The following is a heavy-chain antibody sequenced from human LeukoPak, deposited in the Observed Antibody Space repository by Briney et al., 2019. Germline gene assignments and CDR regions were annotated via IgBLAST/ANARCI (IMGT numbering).Heavy chain of an antibody. CDR2: ISWDGGST. D-gene: IGHD2-2*01. CDR3: AKDGAFQHTYYYYYYMDV. V-gene: IGHV3-43D*03. Sequence: PGGSLRLSCAASGFTFSSYAMSWVRQAPGKGLEWVSLISWDGGSTYYADSVKGRFTISRDNSKNSLYLQMNSLRAEDTALYYCAKDGAFQHTYYYYYYMDVWGKGTTVTVSS. J-gene: IGHJ6*03. CDR1: GFTFSSYA.